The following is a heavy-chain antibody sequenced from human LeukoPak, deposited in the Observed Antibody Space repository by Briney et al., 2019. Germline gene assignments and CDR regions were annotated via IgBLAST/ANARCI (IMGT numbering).Heavy chain of an antibody. CDR2: IYYTGST. CDR3: ARGARTIFGLIITDS. J-gene: IGHJ4*02. V-gene: IGHV4-59*07. D-gene: IGHD3/OR15-3a*01. Sequence: PSDPLSLPCTVSGHPIWGYYWKWLRQPPGKGLEWIGYIYYTGSTNYSPPLNSRVTLSIDTSKNQYSLELSSVTAAGRAGYYFARGARTIFGLIITDSWGRGTLDTVP. CDR1: GHPIWGYY.